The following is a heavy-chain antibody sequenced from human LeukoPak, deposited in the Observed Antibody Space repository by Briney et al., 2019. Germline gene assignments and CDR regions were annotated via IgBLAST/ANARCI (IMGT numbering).Heavy chain of an antibody. Sequence: SETLSLTCAVYGGSFSGYYWSWIRQPAGKGLEWIGRIYTSGSTNYNPSLKSRVTMSVDTSKNQFSLKLSSVTAADTAVYYCARGQIAAAAPFDYWGQGTLVTVSS. CDR2: IYTSGST. CDR1: GGSFSGYY. CDR3: ARGQIAAAAPFDY. V-gene: IGHV4-59*10. J-gene: IGHJ4*02. D-gene: IGHD6-13*01.